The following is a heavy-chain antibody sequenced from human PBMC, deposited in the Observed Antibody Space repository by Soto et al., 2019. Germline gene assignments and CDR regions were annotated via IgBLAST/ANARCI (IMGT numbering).Heavy chain of an antibody. CDR2: ISSDGGTT. V-gene: IGHV3-64*02. Sequence: EVHLVGSGEDLVQPGGSLRLSCAASGFTFSKYPMHWVRQAPGKGLEYVSAISSDGGTTFYADSVRGRFTMSRDNLKNTLYLQMRSLRVEDMAVYYCARGQIPYGLDVWGQGTTVTVS. CDR1: GFTFSKYP. CDR3: ARGQIPYGLDV. J-gene: IGHJ6*02.